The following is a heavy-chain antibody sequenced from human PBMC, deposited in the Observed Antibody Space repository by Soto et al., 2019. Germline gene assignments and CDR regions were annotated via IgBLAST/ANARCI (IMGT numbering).Heavy chain of an antibody. D-gene: IGHD3-10*01. Sequence: XATLSLTCNVPGGSISNYYWNWLRQTPGRGLEWIANVYHSGSANYNPSLKSRVTISIDMSKNQFSLRLRSVTAADAAVYYCARGPYYSSKNTCSYNWFDPWGQGTLVTVSS. V-gene: IGHV4-59*01. CDR1: GGSISNYY. CDR3: ARGPYYSSKNTCSYNWFDP. CDR2: VYHSGSA. J-gene: IGHJ5*02.